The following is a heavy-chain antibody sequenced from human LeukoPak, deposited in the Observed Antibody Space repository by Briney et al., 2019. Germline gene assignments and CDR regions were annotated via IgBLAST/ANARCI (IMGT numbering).Heavy chain of an antibody. CDR2: IIPIFGTA. V-gene: IGHV1-69*13. CDR1: GGTFSSYA. Sequence: SVKVSCEASGGTFSSYAISWVRQAPGQGLEWMGGIIPIFGTANYAQKFQGRVTITADESTSTAYMELSSLRSEDTAVYYCARGTMIVSSTFDYWGQGTLVTVSS. D-gene: IGHD3-22*01. CDR3: ARGTMIVSSTFDY. J-gene: IGHJ4*02.